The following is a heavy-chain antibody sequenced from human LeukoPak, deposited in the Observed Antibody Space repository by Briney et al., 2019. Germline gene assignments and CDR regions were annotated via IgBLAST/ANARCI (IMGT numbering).Heavy chain of an antibody. V-gene: IGHV4-39*01. CDR2: IYYSGST. CDR3: ARGGKRFLGPRYYFDY. CDR1: GGSISSSSYY. J-gene: IGHJ4*02. Sequence: SETLSLTCTVSGGSISSSSYYWGWIRQPPGKGLEWIGSIYYSGSTYYNPSLKSRVTISVDTSKNQFSLKLSSVTAADTAVYYCARGGKRFLGPRYYFDYWGQGTLVTVSS. D-gene: IGHD3-3*01.